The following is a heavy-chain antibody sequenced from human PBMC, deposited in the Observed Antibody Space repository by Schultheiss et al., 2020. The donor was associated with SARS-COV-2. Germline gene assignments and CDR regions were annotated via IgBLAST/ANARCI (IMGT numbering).Heavy chain of an antibody. V-gene: IGHV4-59*02. CDR1: GDSVKSYY. J-gene: IGHJ6*03. D-gene: IGHD3-3*01. CDR2: IYYSGST. CDR3: ARVNYDFWSGFSDYMDV. Sequence: SETLSLTCTVSGDSVKSYYWSWIRQPPGKGLEWIGYIYYSGSTNYNPSLKSRVTISVDTSKNQFSLKLSSVTAADTAVYYCARVNYDFWSGFSDYMDVWGKGTTVTVSS.